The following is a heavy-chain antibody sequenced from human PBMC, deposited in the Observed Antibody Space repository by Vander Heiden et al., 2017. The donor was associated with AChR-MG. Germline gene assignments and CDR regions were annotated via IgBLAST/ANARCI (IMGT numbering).Heavy chain of an antibody. J-gene: IGHJ3*02. Sequence: EVQLLESGGGLVQPGGSLRLSCAASGFTFSSYAMSWVRQAPGKGLEWVSAISGSGGSTYYADSVKGRFTISRDNSKNTLYLQMNSLRAEDTAVYYCAKDRIGRWLQRTDAFDIWGQGTMVTVSS. CDR1: GFTFSSYA. CDR2: ISGSGGST. CDR3: AKDRIGRWLQRTDAFDI. V-gene: IGHV3-23*01. D-gene: IGHD5-12*01.